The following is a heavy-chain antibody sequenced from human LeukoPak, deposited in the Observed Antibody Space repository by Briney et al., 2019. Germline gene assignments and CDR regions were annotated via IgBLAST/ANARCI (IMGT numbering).Heavy chain of an antibody. CDR2: ISVYNGNT. J-gene: IGHJ6*03. D-gene: IGHD3-9*01. CDR3: ARFYDILTGRPSYYYYYMDV. V-gene: IGHV1-18*01. Sequence: GASVKVSYKASGYTFTSYGISWVRQAPGQGLERMGWISVYNGNTNYAQKLQGRVTMTTDTSTSTAYMELRSLRSDDTAVYYCARFYDILTGRPSYYYYYMDVWGKGTTVTISS. CDR1: GYTFTSYG.